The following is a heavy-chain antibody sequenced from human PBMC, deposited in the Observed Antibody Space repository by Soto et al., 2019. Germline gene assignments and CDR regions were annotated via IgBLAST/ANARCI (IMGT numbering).Heavy chain of an antibody. Sequence: ASVKVSCKASGYTFTGYYMHWVRQAPGQGLEWMGWINPNSGGTNYAQKFQGWVTMTRDTSISTAYMELSRLRSDDTAVYYCAREGSNYTPPYYYGMDVWGQGTTVTV. D-gene: IGHD4-4*01. CDR1: GYTFTGYY. CDR3: AREGSNYTPPYYYGMDV. J-gene: IGHJ6*02. V-gene: IGHV1-2*04. CDR2: INPNSGGT.